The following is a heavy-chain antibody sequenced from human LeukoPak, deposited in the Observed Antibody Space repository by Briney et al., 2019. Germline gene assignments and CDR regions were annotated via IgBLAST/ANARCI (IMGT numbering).Heavy chain of an antibody. J-gene: IGHJ3*02. Sequence: PSETLSLTCTVSGGSISSYYWSWIRQPPGKGLEWIGYIYYSGSTNHNPSLKSRVTISVDTSKNQFSLKLSSVTAADTAVYYCARLWASMVRGVDDAFDIWGQGTMVTVSS. CDR3: ARLWASMVRGVDDAFDI. CDR2: IYYSGST. V-gene: IGHV4-59*08. CDR1: GGSISSYY. D-gene: IGHD3-10*01.